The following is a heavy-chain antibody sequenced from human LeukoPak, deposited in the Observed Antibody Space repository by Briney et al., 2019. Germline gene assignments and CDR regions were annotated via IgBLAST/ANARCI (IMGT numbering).Heavy chain of an antibody. D-gene: IGHD6-19*01. CDR1: GFTFSKYW. CDR2: IKEDGSQI. J-gene: IGHJ4*02. V-gene: IGHV3-7*01. CDR3: ARDVWTGVAVSDY. Sequence: GGSLRLSCVGSGFTFSKYWMNWVRQAPGKGLEWVANIKEDGSQIYYLDSVRGRFTISRDNAKTSVYLQLNSLRADDTAVYYCARDVWTGVAVSDYWGQGTLVTVSS.